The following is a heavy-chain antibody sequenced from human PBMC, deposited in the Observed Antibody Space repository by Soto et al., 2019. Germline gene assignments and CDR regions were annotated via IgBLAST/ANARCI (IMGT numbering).Heavy chain of an antibody. CDR1: GYSFTSYW. D-gene: IGHD2-15*01. Sequence: GESLKISCKGSGYSFTSYWISWVRQMPGKGLEWMGRIDPSDSYTNYSPSFQGHVTISADKSISTAYLQWSSLKASDTAMYYCARLNCSGGSCYLGDAFDIWGQGTMVTVSS. CDR3: ARLNCSGGSCYLGDAFDI. CDR2: IDPSDSYT. J-gene: IGHJ3*02. V-gene: IGHV5-10-1*01.